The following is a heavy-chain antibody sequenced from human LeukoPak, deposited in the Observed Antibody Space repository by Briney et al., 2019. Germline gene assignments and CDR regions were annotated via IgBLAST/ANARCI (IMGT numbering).Heavy chain of an antibody. CDR1: GGTFSSYA. J-gene: IGHJ5*02. Sequence: SVKVSCKASGGTFSSYAISWVRQAPGQGLEWMGRIIPILGIANYAQKFQGRVTITADKSTSTAYMELSSLRSEDTAVYYCARAPTYYYDSSGYSGSPPNWFDPWGQGTLVTVSS. V-gene: IGHV1-69*04. CDR3: ARAPTYYYDSSGYSGSPPNWFDP. CDR2: IIPILGIA. D-gene: IGHD3-22*01.